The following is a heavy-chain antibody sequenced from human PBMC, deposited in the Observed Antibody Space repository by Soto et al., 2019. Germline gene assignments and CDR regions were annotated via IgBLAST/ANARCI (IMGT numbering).Heavy chain of an antibody. Sequence: QVQLQQWGAGLLKPSETLSLTCAVYGGSFSGYYWSWIRQPPGKGLEWIGEINHSGSTNYNPSLKSRVTISVDTSKNQFSLKLSSVTAADTAVYYCASGVKDYGVDDWGQGTLVTVSS. J-gene: IGHJ4*02. CDR1: GGSFSGYY. CDR2: INHSGST. CDR3: ASGVKDYGVDD. D-gene: IGHD4-17*01. V-gene: IGHV4-34*01.